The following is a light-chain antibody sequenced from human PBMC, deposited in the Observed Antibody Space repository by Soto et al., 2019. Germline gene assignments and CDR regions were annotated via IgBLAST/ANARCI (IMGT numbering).Light chain of an antibody. CDR2: GAS. Sequence: DIVLTQSPGTLSLSPGERATLSCRASQSVSSSYLAWYQQKPGQAPRLLIYGASSRATGIPDRFSGSGSGTDFTLTISRLAPEDFAVYYCQQYGSSPCTFGQGTKVEI. J-gene: IGKJ2*02. V-gene: IGKV3-20*01. CDR3: QQYGSSPCT. CDR1: QSVSSSY.